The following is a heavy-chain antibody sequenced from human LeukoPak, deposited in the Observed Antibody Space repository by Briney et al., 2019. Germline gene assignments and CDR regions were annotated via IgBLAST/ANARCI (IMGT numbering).Heavy chain of an antibody. Sequence: SETLTLTCTGSGGSISSYYWSWIRQPPGKGLEWIGYIYYSGSTNYNPSLKSRVTISVDTSKNQFSLKLSSVTAADTAVYYSARATRWLQSGVDHWGQGTLVTVSS. V-gene: IGHV4-59*01. D-gene: IGHD5-24*01. J-gene: IGHJ4*02. CDR3: ARATRWLQSGVDH. CDR2: IYYSGST. CDR1: GGSISSYY.